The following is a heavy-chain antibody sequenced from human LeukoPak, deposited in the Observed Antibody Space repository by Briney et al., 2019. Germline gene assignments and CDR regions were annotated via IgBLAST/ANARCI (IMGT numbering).Heavy chain of an antibody. V-gene: IGHV4-59*08. J-gene: IGHJ4*02. Sequence: PSETLSLTCTASGGSISSYYWSWIRQPPGKGLEWIGYIYFSGSTDCNPSLKSRVTISVDTSKNQFSLKLSSVTAADTAVYYCARSEYSSSSGHFDYWGQGTLVTVSS. CDR1: GGSISSYY. CDR2: IYFSGST. CDR3: ARSEYSSSSGHFDY. D-gene: IGHD6-6*01.